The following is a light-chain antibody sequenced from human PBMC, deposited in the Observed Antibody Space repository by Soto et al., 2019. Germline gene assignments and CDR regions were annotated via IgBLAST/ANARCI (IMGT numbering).Light chain of an antibody. Sequence: EIVLTQSPGTLSLSPGERATLSCRASQSVRNNDLNWYQQKAGQAPRLLIYGASIRATGIPDRFSGSGSGTDFTLTISRLEPEEFAVYYCQQYNNWPTCGQGTKVDI. CDR2: GAS. CDR1: QSVRNND. V-gene: IGKV3-20*01. J-gene: IGKJ1*01. CDR3: QQYNNWPT.